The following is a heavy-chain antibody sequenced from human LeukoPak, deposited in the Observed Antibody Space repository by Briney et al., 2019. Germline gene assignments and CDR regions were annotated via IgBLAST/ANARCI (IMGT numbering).Heavy chain of an antibody. Sequence: GGSLRLSCAASGFTFSSYGMHWVRQAPGKGLEWVAFIRYDGSNKYYADSVKGRFTISRDNSRNTLYLQVNSLRAEDTAVYYCARAQQLALDYWGQGTLVTVSS. V-gene: IGHV3-30*02. CDR3: ARAQQLALDY. CDR2: IRYDGSNK. J-gene: IGHJ4*02. CDR1: GFTFSSYG. D-gene: IGHD6-13*01.